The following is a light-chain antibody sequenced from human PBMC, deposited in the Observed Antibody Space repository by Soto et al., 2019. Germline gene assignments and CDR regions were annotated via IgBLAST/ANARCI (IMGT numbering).Light chain of an antibody. J-gene: IGLJ2*01. CDR3: GTWESYLSVVV. CDR1: SSDVATYNY. V-gene: IGLV1-51*01. Sequence: QSALTQPASLSGSPGQSITISCTGSSSDVATYNYVSWYQQHPGKAPKLIIYDNNKRPSGIPDRFSGSKSGTSATLGITCLQTADEADYYCGTWESYLSVVVFGGGTQLTVL. CDR2: DNN.